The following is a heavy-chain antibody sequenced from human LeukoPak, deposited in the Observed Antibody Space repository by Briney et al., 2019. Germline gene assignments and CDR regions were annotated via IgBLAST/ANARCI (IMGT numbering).Heavy chain of an antibody. CDR3: ARSARGYNWNNASSV. Sequence: GGSLRLSCAASGFTFSSYAMHWVRQAPGKGLEYVSAISSNGGSTYYANSVKGRFTISRDNSKNTLYLQMGSLRAEDMAVYYCARSARGYNWNNASSVWGQGAMVTVSS. D-gene: IGHD1/OR15-1a*01. CDR2: ISSNGGST. CDR1: GFTFSSYA. V-gene: IGHV3-64*01. J-gene: IGHJ3*01.